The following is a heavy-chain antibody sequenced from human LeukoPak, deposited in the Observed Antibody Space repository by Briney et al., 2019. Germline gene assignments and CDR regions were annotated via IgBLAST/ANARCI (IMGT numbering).Heavy chain of an antibody. CDR3: WSAYYDTSREGL. J-gene: IGHJ4*02. CDR2: IVVAGGDT. CDR1: GFTFSDSA. D-gene: IGHD3-22*01. Sequence: SVKVSCEASGFTFSDSAIQWVRQARGQGLEWIGWIVVAGGDTKYAQRFQERVTITRDMSISTAYMELSSLRPEDTAVYYCWSAYYDTSREGLWGQGTLVTVSS. V-gene: IGHV1-58*02.